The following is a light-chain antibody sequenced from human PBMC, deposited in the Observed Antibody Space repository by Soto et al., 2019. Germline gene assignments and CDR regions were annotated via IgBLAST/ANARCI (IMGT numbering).Light chain of an antibody. CDR3: SSYTTSNTRQIV. J-gene: IGLJ1*01. CDR2: DVS. V-gene: IGLV2-14*03. CDR1: SSDGGGYNY. Sequence: QSALTQPASVSGAPGPAITLSCTGTSSDGGGYNYVSWYQHPPGKAPKLLIYDVSNRPSGVSNRFSGSKSDNTASLTISGLQPEDEADYYCSSYTTSNTRQIVFGTGTKVTVL.